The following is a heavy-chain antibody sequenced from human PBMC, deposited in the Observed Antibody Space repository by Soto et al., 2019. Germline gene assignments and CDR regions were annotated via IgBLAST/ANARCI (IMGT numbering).Heavy chain of an antibody. CDR3: VRQESSSWYNWFEP. V-gene: IGHV1-2*02. D-gene: IGHD6-13*01. Sequence: ASVKVTCKASGYTFTGHYIHWVRPAPEQGPEWMGEIGPESGATRYAQKFQGRVTMTRDMSITTVYMELNNLSPDDTAVYYCVRQESSSWYNWFEPWSQGTQVTV. CDR1: GYTFTGHY. CDR2: IGPESGAT. J-gene: IGHJ5*02.